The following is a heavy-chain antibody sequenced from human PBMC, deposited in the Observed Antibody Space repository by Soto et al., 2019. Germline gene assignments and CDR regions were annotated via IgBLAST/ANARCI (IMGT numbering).Heavy chain of an antibody. J-gene: IGHJ4*02. Sequence: GGSLRLSCAASGFTFSSYWMHWVRQAPGKGLVWVSRINSDGSSTNYADFVKGRFTISRDNAKNTLYLQMNSLRVEDTAVYYCSRVGGSTWHWGQGTLVTVCS. CDR1: GFTFSSYW. CDR3: SRVGGSTWH. V-gene: IGHV3-74*01. D-gene: IGHD1-26*01. CDR2: INSDGSST.